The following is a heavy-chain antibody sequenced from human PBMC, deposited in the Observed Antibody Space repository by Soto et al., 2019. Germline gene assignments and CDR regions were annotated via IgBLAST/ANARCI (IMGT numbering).Heavy chain of an antibody. CDR1: GFTFSNYA. J-gene: IGHJ4*02. CDR2: IVRNGGST. Sequence: GGSLRFSCSASGFTFSNYAMHWVRQAPGKGLEYVSAIVRNGGSTYYADSVKGRFTISRDNSKNTLFLQMSSLRAEDTAVYYCARVPSSSYHYFDYWGQGTLVTVSS. V-gene: IGHV3-64D*06. CDR3: ARVPSSSYHYFDY. D-gene: IGHD6-13*01.